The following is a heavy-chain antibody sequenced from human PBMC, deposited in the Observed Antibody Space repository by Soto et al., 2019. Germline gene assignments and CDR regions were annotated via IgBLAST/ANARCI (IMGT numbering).Heavy chain of an antibody. D-gene: IGHD3-22*01. CDR3: ARLGGFDYYDSSGFDY. CDR2: IKQDGSEK. Sequence: GGSLRLSCAASGFTFSSYWMSWVRQAPGKGLEWVANIKQDGSEKYYVDSVKGRFTISRDNAKNSLYLQMNSLRAEDTAVYYCARLGGFDYYDSSGFDYWGQGTLVTVSS. CDR1: GFTFSSYW. V-gene: IGHV3-7*01. J-gene: IGHJ4*02.